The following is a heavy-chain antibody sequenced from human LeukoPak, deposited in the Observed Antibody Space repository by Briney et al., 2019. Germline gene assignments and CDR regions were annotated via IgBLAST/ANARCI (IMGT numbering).Heavy chain of an antibody. V-gene: IGHV3-9*01. CDR3: AKSGAREYYFDY. CDR2: ISWNSGSI. J-gene: IGHJ4*02. Sequence: GGSLRLSCAASGFTFDDYAMHWVRQAPGKGLEWVSGISWNSGSIGYADSVEGRFTISRDNAKNSLYLQMNSLGAEDTALYYCAKSGAREYYFDYWGQGTLVTVSS. D-gene: IGHD3-10*01. CDR1: GFTFDDYA.